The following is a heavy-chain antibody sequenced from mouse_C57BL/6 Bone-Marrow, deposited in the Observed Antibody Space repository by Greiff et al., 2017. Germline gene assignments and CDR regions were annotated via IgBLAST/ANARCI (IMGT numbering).Heavy chain of an antibody. CDR2: ILPGSGST. CDR1: GYTFTGYG. V-gene: IGHV1-9*01. J-gene: IGHJ4*01. D-gene: IGHD1-1*01. Sequence: QVQLQQSGAELMKPGASVKLSCKATGYTFTGYGIEWVKQRPGHGLEWIGEILPGSGSTNYNEKFKGKATFTADTSSNTAYMQLSSLTTEDSAIYYCAREGTTTVLGLYYYAMDYWGQGTSVTVSS. CDR3: AREGTTTVLGLYYYAMDY.